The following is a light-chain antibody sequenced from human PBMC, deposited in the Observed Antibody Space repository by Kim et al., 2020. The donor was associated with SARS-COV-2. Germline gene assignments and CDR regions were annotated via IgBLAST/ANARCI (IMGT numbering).Light chain of an antibody. CDR2: GSS. Sequence: ELTQPPSASGTPGQRVTISCSGSSSNIGSNTVDWYQQLPRTAPKLLISGSSQRPSGVPDRFSGSQSVTSASLAISGLQSEDEADYHCAAWDDSVNGVVFGGGTQLTVL. J-gene: IGLJ3*02. V-gene: IGLV1-44*01. CDR1: SSNIGSNT. CDR3: AAWDDSVNGVV.